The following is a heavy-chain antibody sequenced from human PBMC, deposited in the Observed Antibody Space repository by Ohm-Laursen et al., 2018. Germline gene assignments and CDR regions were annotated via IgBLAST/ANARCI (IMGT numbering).Heavy chain of an antibody. CDR1: GFTVSSNY. CDR2: ISSSSSYI. Sequence: SLRLSCAASGFTVSSNYMSWVRQAPGKGLEWVSSISSSSSYIYYADSVKGRFTISRDNAKNSLYLQMNSLRAEDTAVYYCARYKKYYYDSSGFYYYYYGMDVWGQGTTVTVSS. CDR3: ARYKKYYYDSSGFYYYYYGMDV. V-gene: IGHV3-21*01. D-gene: IGHD3-22*01. J-gene: IGHJ6*02.